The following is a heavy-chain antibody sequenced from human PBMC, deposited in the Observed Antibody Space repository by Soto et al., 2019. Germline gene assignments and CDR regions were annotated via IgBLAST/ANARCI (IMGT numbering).Heavy chain of an antibody. D-gene: IGHD3-3*01. V-gene: IGHV4-34*01. CDR1: GGSFSGYY. Sequence: SETLSLTCAVYGGSFSGYYWSWIRQPPGKGLEWIGEINHSGSTNYNPSLKSRVTISVDTSKNQFSLKLSSVTAADTAVYYCARGAYDFLGGYQETSYYYGSRDGCIQGTTGTVSS. CDR2: INHSGST. J-gene: IGHJ6*02. CDR3: ARGAYDFLGGYQETSYYYGSRDG.